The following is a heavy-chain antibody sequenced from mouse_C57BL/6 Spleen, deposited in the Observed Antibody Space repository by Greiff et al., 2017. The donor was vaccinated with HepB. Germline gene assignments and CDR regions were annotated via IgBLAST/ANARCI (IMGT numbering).Heavy chain of an antibody. D-gene: IGHD1-1*01. V-gene: IGHV1-82*01. Sequence: SGPELVKPGASVKISCKASGYAFSSSWMNWVKQRPGKGLEWIGRIYPGDGDTNYNGKFKGKATLTADKSSSTAYMQLSSLTSEDSAVYFCARRITTGPDWYFDVWGTGTTVTVSS. CDR3: ARRITTGPDWYFDV. J-gene: IGHJ1*03. CDR1: GYAFSSSW. CDR2: IYPGDGDT.